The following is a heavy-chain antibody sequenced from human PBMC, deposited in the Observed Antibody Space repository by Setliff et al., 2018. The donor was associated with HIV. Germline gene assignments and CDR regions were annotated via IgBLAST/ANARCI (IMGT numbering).Heavy chain of an antibody. V-gene: IGHV1-3*01. CDR2: INVGNGDT. CDR1: GYTFTTYS. J-gene: IGHJ5*02. CDR3: AKGVKWLDP. Sequence: ASVKVSCKASGYTFTTYSLHWVRQAPGHSLEWMGWINVGNGDTKYSPELQGLFTLSRDNSKNMMHLQMNGLRPEDTAVYYCAKGVKWLDPWGQGTLVTVSS. D-gene: IGHD3-16*01.